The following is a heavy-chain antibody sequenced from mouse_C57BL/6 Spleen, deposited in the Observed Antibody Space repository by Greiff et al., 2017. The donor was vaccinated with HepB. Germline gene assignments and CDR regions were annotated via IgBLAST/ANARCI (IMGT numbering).Heavy chain of an antibody. Sequence: VQLQQSGAELVRPGTSVKLSCKASGYTFTSYWMHWVKQRPGQGLEWIGVIDPSDSYTNYNQKFKGKATLTVDTSSSTAYMQLSSLTSEDSAVYDCARQTAQASYAMDYWGQGTSVTVSS. D-gene: IGHD3-2*02. CDR1: GYTFTSYW. V-gene: IGHV1-59*01. CDR2: IDPSDSYT. J-gene: IGHJ4*01. CDR3: ARQTAQASYAMDY.